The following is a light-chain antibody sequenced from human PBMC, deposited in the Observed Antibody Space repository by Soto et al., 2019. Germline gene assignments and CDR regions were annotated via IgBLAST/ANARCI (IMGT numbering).Light chain of an antibody. CDR1: SSDVGGYNY. CDR3: SSYTSSSTVV. Sequence: QSALTQPASVSGSPGQSITISCTGTSSDVGGYNYVSWYQHHPGKAPKLMIYDVTNRPSGVSNRFSASKSGNTVSLTISGLQAADEADYYCSSYTSSSTVVFGGGTKLTVL. V-gene: IGLV2-14*03. J-gene: IGLJ2*01. CDR2: DVT.